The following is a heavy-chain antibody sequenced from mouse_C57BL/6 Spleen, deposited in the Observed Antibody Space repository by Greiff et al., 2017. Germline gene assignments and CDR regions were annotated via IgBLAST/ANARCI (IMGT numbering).Heavy chain of an antibody. V-gene: IGHV1-9*01. Sequence: VQLQQSGAELMKPGASVKLSCKATGYTFTGYWIEWVKQRPGHGLEWIGEIFPGSGDTNYNEKFKGKATFTADTSSDTAYMQLSSLTTEDSAIYYCARGYYGSTYWYFDGWGTGTTVTAAS. CDR1: GYTFTGYW. CDR3: ARGYYGSTYWYFDG. D-gene: IGHD1-1*01. J-gene: IGHJ1*03. CDR2: IFPGSGDT.